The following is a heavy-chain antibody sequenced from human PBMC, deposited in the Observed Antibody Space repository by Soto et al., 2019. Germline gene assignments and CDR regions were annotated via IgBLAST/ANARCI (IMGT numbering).Heavy chain of an antibody. Sequence: GRSLRLSCAASGLTFSSYSMNWVRQAPGKGLEWVSSISSSSYIYYADSVKGRFTISRDNAKNSLYLQMNSLRAEDTAVYYCARERGRVAGNFDYWGQGTLVTVSS. D-gene: IGHD6-19*01. V-gene: IGHV3-21*01. J-gene: IGHJ4*02. CDR3: ARERGRVAGNFDY. CDR1: GLTFSSYS. CDR2: ISSSSYI.